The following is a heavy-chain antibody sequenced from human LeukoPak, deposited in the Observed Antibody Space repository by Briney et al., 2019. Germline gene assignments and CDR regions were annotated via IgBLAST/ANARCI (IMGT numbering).Heavy chain of an antibody. Sequence: KPSETLSLTCTVSDGFINSYYWSWIRPPPGKGLEWVGYIYYSGSTNYNPSLRSRLTISVDTSKNQFSLKLSFVTAADTAVYYCARHLGRGFDYWGQGILVTVSS. J-gene: IGHJ4*02. CDR1: DGFINSYY. CDR2: IYYSGST. V-gene: IGHV4-59*08. CDR3: ARHLGRGFDY.